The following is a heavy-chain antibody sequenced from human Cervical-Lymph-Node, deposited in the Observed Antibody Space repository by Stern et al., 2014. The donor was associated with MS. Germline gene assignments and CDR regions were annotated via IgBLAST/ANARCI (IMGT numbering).Heavy chain of an antibody. J-gene: IGHJ5*02. CDR1: GVTLSNYA. CDR3: ARGPRSQSGGSSWFDP. CDR2: VLPIFGTV. D-gene: IGHD1-26*01. Sequence: QVQLVQSGAEVKQPGSSVKVSCKASGVTLSNYAISWVRQAPGQGLEWMGGVLPIFGTVNSEQKFQGRVTITADESTSTAYMELSSLRSEDTAVYYCARGPRSQSGGSSWFDPWGQGTLVTVSS. V-gene: IGHV1-69*01.